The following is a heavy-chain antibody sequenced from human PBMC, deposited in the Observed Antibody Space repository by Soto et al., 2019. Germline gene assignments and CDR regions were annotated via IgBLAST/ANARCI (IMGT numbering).Heavy chain of an antibody. CDR3: ARATYSNAWYRFDL. J-gene: IGHJ4*02. Sequence: PGGSLRLSCGASGFTFSGYWMSWVRQAPGKGLGWVADIKHDGSVQYYVDSVKGRFTISRDNAKKLLFLQMNGLRAEDTALYYCARATYSNAWYRFDLWGQGTLVTVSS. D-gene: IGHD4-4*01. CDR1: GFTFSGYW. CDR2: IKHDGSVQ. V-gene: IGHV3-7*03.